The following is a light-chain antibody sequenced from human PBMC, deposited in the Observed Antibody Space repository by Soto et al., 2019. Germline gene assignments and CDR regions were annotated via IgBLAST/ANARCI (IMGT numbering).Light chain of an antibody. CDR3: SSYISSSSPYV. J-gene: IGLJ1*01. Sequence: QSALTQPASVSGSPGQSITISCTGTSSDIGGYNFVSWYQHHPGKAPRLIIFGVSDWPSGVSDRFSGSKSGNTASLTISGLQAEDEADYYCSSYISSSSPYVFGTGTKLTVL. CDR2: GVS. CDR1: SSDIGGYNF. V-gene: IGLV2-14*03.